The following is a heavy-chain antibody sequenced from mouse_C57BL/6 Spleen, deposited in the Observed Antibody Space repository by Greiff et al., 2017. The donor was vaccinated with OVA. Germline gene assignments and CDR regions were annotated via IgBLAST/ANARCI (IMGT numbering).Heavy chain of an antibody. CDR1: GYTFTSYW. Sequence: VQLQQPGAELVKPGASVKLSCKASGYTFTSYWMPWVKQRPGQGLEWIGMIHPNSGSTNYNEKFKSKATLTVDKSSSTAYMQLSSLTSEESAVYYCAREDYEAMDYWGQGTSVTVSS. J-gene: IGHJ4*01. V-gene: IGHV1-64*01. D-gene: IGHD2-4*01. CDR2: IHPNSGST. CDR3: AREDYEAMDY.